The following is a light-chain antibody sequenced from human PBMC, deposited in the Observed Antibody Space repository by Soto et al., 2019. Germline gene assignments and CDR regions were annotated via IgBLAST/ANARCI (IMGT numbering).Light chain of an antibody. Sequence: IVLTQSPLSLPVTPGEPASISCRSSQNLLHSNGYNYLNWYLQKPGQSPQLLIYLGSNRASGVPDRFSGSGSGTDFTLTINRVEAEDVGLYFCAQGLATPFTFGGGTKADIK. V-gene: IGKV2-28*01. CDR3: AQGLATPFT. CDR2: LGS. J-gene: IGKJ4*01. CDR1: QNLLHSNGYNY.